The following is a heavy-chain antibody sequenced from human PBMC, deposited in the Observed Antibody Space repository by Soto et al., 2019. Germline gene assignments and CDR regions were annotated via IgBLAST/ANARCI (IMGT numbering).Heavy chain of an antibody. Sequence: SETLSLTCAVSGYSISSGYYWGWIRQPPGKGLEWIGSIYHSGSTYYNPSLKRRVTISVDTSKNQFSLKLSSVTAADTAVYYFSKGLAVSGNVFDFCGRGSMVTGSS. J-gene: IGHJ3*01. V-gene: IGHV4-38-2*01. CDR3: SKGLAVSGNVFDF. D-gene: IGHD6-13*01. CDR1: GYSISSGYY. CDR2: IYHSGST.